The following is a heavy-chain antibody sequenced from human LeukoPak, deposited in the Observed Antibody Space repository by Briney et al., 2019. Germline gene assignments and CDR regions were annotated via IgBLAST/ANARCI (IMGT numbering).Heavy chain of an antibody. V-gene: IGHV1-18*01. CDR2: ISAYNGNT. CDR1: GYTFTSYG. Sequence: GASVKVSCKASGYTFTSYGISWVRQAPGQGLEWMGWISAYNGNTNYAQKLQGRVTMTTDTSTSTAYMELRSLRSDDSAVYYCATHSYDSSGYYGDYWGQGTLVTVSS. J-gene: IGHJ4*02. D-gene: IGHD3-22*01. CDR3: ATHSYDSSGYYGDY.